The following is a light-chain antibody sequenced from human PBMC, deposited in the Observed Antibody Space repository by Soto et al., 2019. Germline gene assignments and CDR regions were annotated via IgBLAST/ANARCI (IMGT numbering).Light chain of an antibody. V-gene: IGKV3-20*01. Sequence: EVVLTQSPGTLSLSPGERATLSCRASQSVSNNYFAWYQQKPGQAPRLLIFGSSDRTTGLPDMFSGSGSATDFTLTISRLEPDDFAVYYCQQYGSSPPYTFGQGTKLEIK. CDR1: QSVSNNY. CDR2: GSS. J-gene: IGKJ2*01. CDR3: QQYGSSPPYT.